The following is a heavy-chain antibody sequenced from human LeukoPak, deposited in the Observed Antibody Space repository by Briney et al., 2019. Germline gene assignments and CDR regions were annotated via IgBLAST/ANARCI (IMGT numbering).Heavy chain of an antibody. D-gene: IGHD5-18*01. V-gene: IGHV1-8*01. CDR1: GYTFTSYD. CDR3: ARAGGYSYGLDY. Sequence: ASVKVSCKASGYTFTSYDINWVRQATGQGLEWMGWMNPNSGNTGYAQKFQGRVTMTRNTSISTAYMELSSLRSEDTAVHYCARAGGYSYGLDYWGQGTLVTVSS. CDR2: MNPNSGNT. J-gene: IGHJ4*02.